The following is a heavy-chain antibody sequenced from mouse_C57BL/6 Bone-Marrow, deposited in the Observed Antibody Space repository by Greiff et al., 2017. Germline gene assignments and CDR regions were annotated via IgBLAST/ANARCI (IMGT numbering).Heavy chain of an antibody. Sequence: VQLQQSGGGLVKPGGSLKLSCAASGFTFSSYAMSWVRQTPEKRLEWVATISDGGSYTYYPDNVKGRFTISRDNAKNNLYLQMSHLKSEDTAMYYCARDDGSSLDYWGQGTTLTVSS. V-gene: IGHV5-4*01. CDR3: ARDDGSSLDY. CDR2: ISDGGSYT. J-gene: IGHJ2*01. D-gene: IGHD1-1*01. CDR1: GFTFSSYA.